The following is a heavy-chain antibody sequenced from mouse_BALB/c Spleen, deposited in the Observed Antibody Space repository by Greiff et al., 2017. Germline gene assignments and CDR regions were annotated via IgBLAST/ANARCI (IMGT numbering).Heavy chain of an antibody. CDR2: IRNKANGYTT. Sequence: DVMLVESGGGLVQPGGSLSLSCATSGFTFTDYYMSWVRQPPGKALEWLGFIRNKANGYTTEYSASVKGRFTISRDNSQSILYLQMNTLRAEDSATYYCARDIAPYGNYEDYAMDYWGQGTSVTVSS. J-gene: IGHJ4*01. V-gene: IGHV7-3*02. CDR1: GFTFTDYY. CDR3: ARDIAPYGNYEDYAMDY. D-gene: IGHD2-1*01.